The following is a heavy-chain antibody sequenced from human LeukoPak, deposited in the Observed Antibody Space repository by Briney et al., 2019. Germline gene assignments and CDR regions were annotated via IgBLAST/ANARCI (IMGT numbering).Heavy chain of an antibody. D-gene: IGHD3-3*01. CDR1: GGSISSGSYY. J-gene: IGHJ5*02. V-gene: IGHV4-61*02. Sequence: SETLSLTCTVSGGSISSGSYYWSWIRQPAGKGLEWIGRIYTSGSTNYNPSLKSRVTISVDTSKNQFSLKLSSVTAADTAVYYCARDKSPTVLRFLEWLSHWFDPWGQGTLVTVSS. CDR3: ARDKSPTVLRFLEWLSHWFDP. CDR2: IYTSGST.